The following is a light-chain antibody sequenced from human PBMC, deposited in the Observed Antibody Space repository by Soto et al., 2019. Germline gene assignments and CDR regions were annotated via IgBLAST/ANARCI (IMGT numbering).Light chain of an antibody. CDR1: QNVNNW. J-gene: IGKJ1*01. Sequence: DIQMTQFPSALSASVGDRVTITCRASQNVNNWLAWYQHKPGKAPQLLIYDASVLETGVPSRCSGSGSGTEFNLTISGMQSDDFATSSFQQYNTYWTFGPGTKVEVK. CDR3: QQYNTYWT. V-gene: IGKV1-5*01. CDR2: DAS.